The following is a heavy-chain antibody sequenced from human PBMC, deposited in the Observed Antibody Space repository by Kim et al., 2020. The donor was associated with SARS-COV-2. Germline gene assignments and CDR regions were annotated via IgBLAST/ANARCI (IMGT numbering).Heavy chain of an antibody. Sequence: DSVNGRFTISRDNSKNTLYLQMNSLRAEDTAVYYCAGRCGRWLPMYYFDYWGQGTLVTVSS. V-gene: IGHV3-23*01. CDR3: AGRCGRWLPMYYFDY. J-gene: IGHJ4*02. D-gene: IGHD1-26*01.